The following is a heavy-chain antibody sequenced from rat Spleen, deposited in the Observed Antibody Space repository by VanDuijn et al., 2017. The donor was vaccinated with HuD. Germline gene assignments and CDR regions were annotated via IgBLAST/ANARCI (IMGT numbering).Heavy chain of an antibody. Sequence: EVQLVESGGGLVQPGRSLKLPCAASGFTFSDYAMAWVRQSPKKGLEWVASISPSGVSTYYRDSVKGRFTISRDNAKSTLYLQMDSLRSEDTATYDCATRGAYYGGYLPFAYWGQGTLVTVSS. CDR2: ISPSGVST. J-gene: IGHJ3*01. CDR3: ATRGAYYGGYLPFAY. CDR1: GFTFSDYA. V-gene: IGHV5S23*01. D-gene: IGHD1-11*01.